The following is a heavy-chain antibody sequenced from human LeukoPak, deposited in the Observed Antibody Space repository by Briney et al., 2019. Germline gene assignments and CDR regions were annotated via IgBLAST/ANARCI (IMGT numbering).Heavy chain of an antibody. CDR3: ARAGLAMSSRAPEYHYYYMDV. V-gene: IGHV3-74*01. Sequence: PGGSLRLSCVASGFTFSSYWMHWVRQAPGKGLVWVSRINTDGSSTSYADSVEGRFTISRDNAKSTLYLQMNSLRAEDTAVYYCARAGLAMSSRAPEYHYYYMDVWGKGTTVTVSS. CDR1: GFTFSSYW. D-gene: IGHD1-14*01. J-gene: IGHJ6*03. CDR2: INTDGSST.